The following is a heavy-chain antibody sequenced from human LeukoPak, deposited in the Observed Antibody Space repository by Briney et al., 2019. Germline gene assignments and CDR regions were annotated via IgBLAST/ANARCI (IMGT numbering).Heavy chain of an antibody. CDR3: AKAPQKGYYDFWSGPGGPDY. Sequence: GGSLRLSCAASGFTFSSYAMSWVRQAPGKGLEWVSAISGSGGSTYYADSVKGRFTISRDNSKNTLYLQMNSLRAEDTAVYYCAKAPQKGYYDFWSGPGGPDYWGQGTLVTVSS. CDR2: ISGSGGST. D-gene: IGHD3-3*01. J-gene: IGHJ4*02. CDR1: GFTFSSYA. V-gene: IGHV3-23*01.